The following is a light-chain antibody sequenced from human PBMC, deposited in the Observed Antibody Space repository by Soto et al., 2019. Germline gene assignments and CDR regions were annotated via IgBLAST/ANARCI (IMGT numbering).Light chain of an antibody. CDR2: DVT. CDR3: GPITRTGSYV. CDR1: SSDVGGFEY. J-gene: IGLJ1*01. Sequence: QSVLSQPASVSGSPGQSITLSCTGTSSDVGGFEYVSWYQHQPGKAPKLIIYDVTKRPSGVSNRFSGSKSGNTASLTISRIQAEDEGDYYYGPITRTGSYVCAAGPKVTVL. V-gene: IGLV2-14*01.